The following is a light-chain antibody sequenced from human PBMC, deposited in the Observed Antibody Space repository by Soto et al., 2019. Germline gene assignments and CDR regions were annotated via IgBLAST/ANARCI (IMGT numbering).Light chain of an antibody. CDR2: NAS. V-gene: IGKV1-5*01. Sequence: DIQMTQSPSTLSASVGDRVTITCRASQSISSWLAWYQQKPGKAPKLLIYNASSLESGVPSRFSGSGSGTEFTLTISSLQPDDFATYYCQQYNSYSCTFGQGTKEDIK. J-gene: IGKJ1*01. CDR3: QQYNSYSCT. CDR1: QSISSW.